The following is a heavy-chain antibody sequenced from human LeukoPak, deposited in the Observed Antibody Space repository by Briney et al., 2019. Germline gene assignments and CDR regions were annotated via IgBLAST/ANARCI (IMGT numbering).Heavy chain of an antibody. Sequence: GASVKVSCTASGYTLTDHHVIWVRQAPGQGPEWVAWFKSKNRGVAYAQEFQGRVTMTRDTSTNTAYMELSSLRFDDTAIYYCARDPVDGYSHFDYWGQGTLVTVSS. J-gene: IGHJ4*02. CDR3: ARDPVDGYSHFDY. CDR1: GYTLTDHH. D-gene: IGHD5-24*01. CDR2: FKSKNRGV. V-gene: IGHV1-2*02.